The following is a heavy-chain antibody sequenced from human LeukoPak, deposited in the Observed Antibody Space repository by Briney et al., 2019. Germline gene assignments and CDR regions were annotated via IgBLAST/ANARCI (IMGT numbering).Heavy chain of an antibody. CDR1: GFTFSSYA. CDR2: ISSGSST. J-gene: IGHJ4*02. CDR3: AKGGSTSPNGINDY. V-gene: IGHV3-23*01. Sequence: PGGSLRLSCAASGFTFSSYAMSWVRQAPGEGLEGVSAISSGSSTYYADSVKGRFTISRDNSKNTLYLHMNSLRAEDTAVYYCAKGGSTSPNGINDYWGQGTLVTVSS. D-gene: IGHD2-2*01.